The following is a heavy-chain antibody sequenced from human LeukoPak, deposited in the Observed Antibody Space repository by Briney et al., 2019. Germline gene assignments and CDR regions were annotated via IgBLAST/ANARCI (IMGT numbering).Heavy chain of an antibody. CDR1: GDSISSGTFY. J-gene: IGHJ4*02. D-gene: IGHD6-13*01. V-gene: IGHV4-39*07. Sequence: SETLSLTCTVSGDSISSGTFYWGWVRQPPGKGLEWIGSIHYSGNTYYNPSLKSRVTISVDTSKNQFSLKLSSVTAADTAVYYCARVPSSSWYLGREGYYFDYWGQGTLVTVSS. CDR3: ARVPSSSWYLGREGYYFDY. CDR2: IHYSGNT.